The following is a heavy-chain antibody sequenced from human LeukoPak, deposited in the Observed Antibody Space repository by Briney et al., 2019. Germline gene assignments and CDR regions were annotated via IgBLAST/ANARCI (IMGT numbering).Heavy chain of an antibody. D-gene: IGHD4-23*01. Sequence: NPSETLSLTCTVSGGSISSGSHHWGWFRQSPGKGLEWIGSIYYSRTTYYNPSLNSRVTIPVVTSKNQFSLRLNSVTAADTAVYYCVRHDGRSGGTMGALDSWGQGSLVTVSS. CDR1: GGSISSGSHH. V-gene: IGHV4-39*01. J-gene: IGHJ4*02. CDR3: VRHDGRSGGTMGALDS. CDR2: IYYSRTT.